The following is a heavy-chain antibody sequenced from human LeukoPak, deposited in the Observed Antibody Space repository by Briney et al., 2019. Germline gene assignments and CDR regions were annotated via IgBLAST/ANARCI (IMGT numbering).Heavy chain of an antibody. Sequence: GGSLRLSCAASGFTFSNPWMSWVRQAPGKGLEWVGRIKSKTDGGTTDYAAPVKGRFTISRDDSKNTLYLQMNSLKTEDTAVYCCTTTLWFGELPYINWGQGTLVTVSS. CDR3: TTTLWFGELPYIN. D-gene: IGHD3-10*01. CDR2: IKSKTDGGTT. J-gene: IGHJ4*02. V-gene: IGHV3-15*01. CDR1: GFTFSNPW.